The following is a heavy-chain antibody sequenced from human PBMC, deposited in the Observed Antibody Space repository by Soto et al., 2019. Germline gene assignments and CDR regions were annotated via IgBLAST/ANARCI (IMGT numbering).Heavy chain of an antibody. V-gene: IGHV4-30-4*01. CDR1: GGSISSGDCY. Sequence: SETLSLTCTVSGGSISSGDCYWSWIRQPPGKGLEWIGYIYYSGSTYYNPSLKSRVTISVDTSKNQFSLKLSSVTAADTAVYYCARAANVAAAGSGYYYYYGMDVWGQGTTVTVSS. D-gene: IGHD6-13*01. CDR3: ARAANVAAAGSGYYYYYGMDV. CDR2: IYYSGST. J-gene: IGHJ6*02.